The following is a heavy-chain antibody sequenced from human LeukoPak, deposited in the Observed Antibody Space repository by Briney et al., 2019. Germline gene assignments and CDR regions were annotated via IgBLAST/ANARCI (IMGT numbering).Heavy chain of an antibody. Sequence: SETLSLTCTVSGYSIRSGFYWGWIRQPPGKGLEWIGNIYHSGITYYTPTLKSRVTISVDTSKNQFYLKLSSVTAADTAVYYCARAVGSFDWLPLFDYWGQGTLVTVSS. V-gene: IGHV4-38-2*02. CDR1: GYSIRSGFY. D-gene: IGHD3-9*01. J-gene: IGHJ4*02. CDR3: ARAVGSFDWLPLFDY. CDR2: IYHSGIT.